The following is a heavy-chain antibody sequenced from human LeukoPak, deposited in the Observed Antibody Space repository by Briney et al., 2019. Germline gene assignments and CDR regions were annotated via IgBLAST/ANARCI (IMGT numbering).Heavy chain of an antibody. CDR3: AREEYKYGLGALDV. J-gene: IGHJ6*02. V-gene: IGHV3-30-3*01. Sequence: GGSLRLSCTASGIRFSAYAMRWVRQAPGKGLEWVAVISIDGNTQYYADSVRGRFSISRDNSKNTLYLEMSSLRGEDTGIFYCAREEYKYGLGALDVWGQGTTVTVSS. D-gene: IGHD5-18*01. CDR2: ISIDGNTQ. CDR1: GIRFSAYA.